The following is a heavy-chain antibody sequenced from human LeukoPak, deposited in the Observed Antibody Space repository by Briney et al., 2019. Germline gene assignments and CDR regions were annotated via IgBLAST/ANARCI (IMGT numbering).Heavy chain of an antibody. J-gene: IGHJ4*02. D-gene: IGHD3-3*01. V-gene: IGHV3-23*01. CDR1: GFTFSSYA. Sequence: GGSLRLSCAASGFTFSSYAMSWVRQAPGKGLEWVSAISGSGGSTYYADSVKGRLTISRDNSKNTLYLQMNSLRAEDTAVYYCAKDAPYYDFWSGYSFDYWGQGTLVTVSS. CDR3: AKDAPYYDFWSGYSFDY. CDR2: ISGSGGST.